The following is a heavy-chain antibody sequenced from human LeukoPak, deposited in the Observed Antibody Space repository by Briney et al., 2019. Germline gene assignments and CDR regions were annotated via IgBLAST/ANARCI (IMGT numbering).Heavy chain of an antibody. J-gene: IGHJ4*02. CDR3: ATTTATKIFNY. CDR1: GFTFSSYS. Sequence: GGSLRLSCAASGFTFSSYSMSWVRQAPGKGLEWVSYISSSSSTIYYADSVKGRFTISRDNAKNSLYLQMNSLRAEDTAVYYCATTTATKIFNYWGQGTLVTVSS. D-gene: IGHD2-15*01. V-gene: IGHV3-48*01. CDR2: ISSSSSTI.